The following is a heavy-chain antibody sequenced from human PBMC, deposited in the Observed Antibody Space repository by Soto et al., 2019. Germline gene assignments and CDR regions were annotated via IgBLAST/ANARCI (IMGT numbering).Heavy chain of an antibody. J-gene: IGHJ4*02. CDR1: GGSISSGGYY. CDR2: ICYSGST. Sequence: QVQLQESGPGLVKPSQTLSLTCTVSGGSISSGGYYWSWIRQHPGKGLEWIVYICYSGSTYYNPSLKSRVTISVDTSKNQSSLKLGSVTAADTAVYYCARAKVGDNPDSSGYFLDYCGQGTLVTVSS. D-gene: IGHD3-22*01. CDR3: ARAKVGDNPDSSGYFLDY. V-gene: IGHV4-31*03.